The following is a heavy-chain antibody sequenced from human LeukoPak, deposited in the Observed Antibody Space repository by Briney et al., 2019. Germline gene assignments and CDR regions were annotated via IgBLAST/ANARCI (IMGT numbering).Heavy chain of an antibody. J-gene: IGHJ6*03. CDR3: ARGPPFLWPYYYYYMDV. D-gene: IGHD2/OR15-2a*01. V-gene: IGHV4-39*07. Sequence: PSETLSLTCTVSGGSISSSSYYWGWIRQPPGKGLEWIGSIYYSGSTYYNPSLKSRVTISVDTSKNQFSLKLSSVTAADTAVYYCARGPPFLWPYYYYYMDVWGKGTTVTISS. CDR1: GGSISSSSYY. CDR2: IYYSGST.